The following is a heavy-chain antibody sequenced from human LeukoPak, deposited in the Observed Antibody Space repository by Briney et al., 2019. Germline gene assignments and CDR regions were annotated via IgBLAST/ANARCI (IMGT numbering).Heavy chain of an antibody. CDR2: MSYSGST. CDR3: ASLKLVAARVDWFGA. Sequence: PSETLSLACTVSGGSVSSNYWGWIRQPPGKGLEWIGSMSYSGSTIYNPSLKSRVTISVDTSKNQFSLKLSSVTATDTAVYYCASLKLVAARVDWFGAWGPATLVTVSS. CDR1: GGSVSSNY. J-gene: IGHJ5*02. V-gene: IGHV4-39*01. D-gene: IGHD2-21*02.